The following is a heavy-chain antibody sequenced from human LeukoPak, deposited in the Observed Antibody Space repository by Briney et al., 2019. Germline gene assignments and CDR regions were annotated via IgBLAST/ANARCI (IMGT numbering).Heavy chain of an antibody. J-gene: IGHJ4*02. CDR3: TTRSMTTVTTGGVNHFDY. Sequence: GGSLRLSCAASGFTFNNYAMNWVRQAPGKGLEWVGRIKSKTDGGTTDYAAPVKGRFTISRDDSKNTLYLQMNSLKTEDTAVYYCTTRSMTTVTTGGVNHFDYWGQGTLVTVSS. CDR1: GFTFNNYA. V-gene: IGHV3-15*01. CDR2: IKSKTDGGTT. D-gene: IGHD4-17*01.